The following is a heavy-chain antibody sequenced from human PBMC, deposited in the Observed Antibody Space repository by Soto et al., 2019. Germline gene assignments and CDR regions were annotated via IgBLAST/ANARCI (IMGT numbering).Heavy chain of an antibody. CDR3: AKYLPCHSSGCYYMDV. V-gene: IGHV3-23*01. D-gene: IGHD6-19*01. Sequence: EVQLLESGGGLVQPGGSLRLSCAASGFTFSSYAMSWVRQAPGKGLEWVSAISGSGGSTYYADSVKGRFTISRDNSKNTLYLQMNSLRAEDTAVYYCAKYLPCHSSGCYYMDVWGKGTTVTVSS. J-gene: IGHJ6*03. CDR1: GFTFSSYA. CDR2: ISGSGGST.